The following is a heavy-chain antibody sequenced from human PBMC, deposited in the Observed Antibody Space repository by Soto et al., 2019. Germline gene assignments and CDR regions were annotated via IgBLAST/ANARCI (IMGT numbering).Heavy chain of an antibody. CDR2: VNPHSGAT. V-gene: IGHV1-2*04. J-gene: IGHJ4*03. CDR3: AIPSNPWEPYVLYF. Sequence: DSVKVSCKASGYTFTAYYVHWLRQAPGQGLEWMGWVNPHSGATVIAQRFLGSVTLTTDTSINTAYMELTSLTYDDTALYYCAIPSNPWEPYVLYFCGHGTLVTGSS. D-gene: IGHD1-26*01. CDR1: GYTFTAYY.